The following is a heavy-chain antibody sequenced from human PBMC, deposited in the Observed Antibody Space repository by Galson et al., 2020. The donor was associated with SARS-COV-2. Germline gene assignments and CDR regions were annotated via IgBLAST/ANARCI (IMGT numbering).Heavy chain of an antibody. Sequence: GSLRLSCAVYGGSFSGYYWSWIRQPPGKGLEWIGEINHSGSTNYNPSLKSRVTISVDTSKNQFSLKLSSVTAADTAVYYCARLTKRWLQLALRNYYYMDVWGKGTTVTVSS. CDR3: ARLTKRWLQLALRNYYYMDV. CDR1: GGSFSGYY. CDR2: INHSGST. D-gene: IGHD5-12*01. V-gene: IGHV4-34*01. J-gene: IGHJ6*03.